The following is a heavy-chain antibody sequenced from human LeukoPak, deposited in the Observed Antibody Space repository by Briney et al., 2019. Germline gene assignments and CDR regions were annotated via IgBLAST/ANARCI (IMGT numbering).Heavy chain of an antibody. D-gene: IGHD2-8*01. CDR2: ISSNSDDI. V-gene: IGHV3-9*01. CDR3: AKDRYCTSSSCPIDY. Sequence: GGSLRLSCVGSGFNFDEYAMHWVRQPPGKGLEWVSSISSNSDDIGYAGSVKGRFTISRDSAKKSLYLHMNSLRVEDTALYYCAKDRYCTSSSCPIDYWGQGTLVTVSS. CDR1: GFNFDEYA. J-gene: IGHJ4*02.